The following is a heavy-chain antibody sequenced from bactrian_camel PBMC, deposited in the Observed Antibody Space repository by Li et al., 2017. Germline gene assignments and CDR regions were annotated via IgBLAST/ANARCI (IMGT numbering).Heavy chain of an antibody. CDR2: IYSDGSNT. CDR1: GFTFSSYG. J-gene: IGHJ4*01. D-gene: IGHD5*01. V-gene: IGHV3S5*01. CDR3: TTVQQNGHWPKPKMDFDPVVPWSCVRVNNCLGITT. Sequence: HVQLVESGGGLVQPGGSLRLSCAASGFTFSSYGMSWVRQAPGKGLEWVSGIYSDGSNTYYADSVSGRFTISRDNAKNTVLLQMDSLKSEDTARYYCTTVQQNGHWPKPKMDFDPVVPWSCVRVNNCLGITTGAREPRSPSP.